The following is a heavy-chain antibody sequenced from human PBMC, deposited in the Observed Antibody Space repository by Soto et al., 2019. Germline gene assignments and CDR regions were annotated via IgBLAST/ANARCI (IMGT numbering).Heavy chain of an antibody. Sequence: QVQLVQSGVEVQKPVASVKVSCKASGYTFTNYAISWVRQAPGRGLEWMGWVNTYNGNPNYAQIFQGRITMTTATSTGTAYMELRSLKSDASAVYYCARDSQYSTSWQRFDSWGQGTRVTVSS. CDR1: GYTFTNYA. J-gene: IGHJ4*02. CDR2: VNTYNGNP. V-gene: IGHV1-18*01. D-gene: IGHD6-13*01. CDR3: ARDSQYSTSWQRFDS.